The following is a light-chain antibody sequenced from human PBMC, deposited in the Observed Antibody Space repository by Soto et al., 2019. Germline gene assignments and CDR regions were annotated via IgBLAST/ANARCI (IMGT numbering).Light chain of an antibody. CDR3: LHYQSYWT. Sequence: DIQMTQSPSTLSASVGDRVSITCRASQSISRQLAWYQQKPGKAPNLLLYQASNLETGVPSRFTGSGSGTEFTLTISSLQTDDLATYYGLHYQSYWTFGQGTKVDVK. V-gene: IGKV1-5*03. J-gene: IGKJ1*01. CDR1: QSISRQ. CDR2: QAS.